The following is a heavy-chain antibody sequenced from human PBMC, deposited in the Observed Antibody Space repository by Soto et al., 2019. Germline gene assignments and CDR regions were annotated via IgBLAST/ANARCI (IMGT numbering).Heavy chain of an antibody. D-gene: IGHD5-12*01. Sequence: SETLSLTCTVSGASVGRDDYYWSWIRQQPGKGLEWIGYIYYSGNTNYNPSLKSRLTISVDTSKNQFSLQLRSVTAADTAVYYCARTWIESPFNFWGRRSRVTVCS. V-gene: IGHV4-31*03. CDR1: GASVGRDDYY. CDR3: ARTWIESPFNF. J-gene: IGHJ4*02. CDR2: IYYSGNT.